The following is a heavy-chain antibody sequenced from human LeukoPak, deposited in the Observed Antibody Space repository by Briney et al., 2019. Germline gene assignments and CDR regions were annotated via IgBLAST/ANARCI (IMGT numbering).Heavy chain of an antibody. CDR2: IYYSGST. Sequence: SETLSLTCTVSGGSISSSSYYWGWIRQPPGKGLEWIGSIYYSGSTYYNPSLKSRVTISVDTSKNQFSLKLSSVTAADTAVYYCALGGAYDILTGYYNVMRAFDYWGQGTLVTVSS. CDR3: ALGGAYDILTGYYNVMRAFDY. J-gene: IGHJ4*02. D-gene: IGHD3-9*01. CDR1: GGSISSSSYY. V-gene: IGHV4-39*01.